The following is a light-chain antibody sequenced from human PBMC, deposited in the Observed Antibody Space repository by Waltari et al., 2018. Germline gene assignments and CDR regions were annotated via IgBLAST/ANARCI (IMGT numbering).Light chain of an antibody. CDR3: CSYAGSTTFLYV. Sequence: SALQHTASVSGSPGHSLTTSGTGCSNDIGTYIPVSWFQPHPAHHPYRPTAHSQQLPSKAPELMIYEGTERPSGVSNRFAGSTSGNTASLTISGLRAEDEADYYCCSYAGSTTFLYVFGTGTKVTVL. CDR2: EGT. J-gene: IGLJ1*01. V-gene: IGLV2-23*01. CDR1: SNDIGTYIP.